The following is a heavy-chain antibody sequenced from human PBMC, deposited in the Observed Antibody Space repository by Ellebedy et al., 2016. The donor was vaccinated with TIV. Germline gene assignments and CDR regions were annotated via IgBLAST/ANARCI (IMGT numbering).Heavy chain of an antibody. CDR3: AITYYYDSSGYTIDY. V-gene: IGHV3-73*01. CDR2: IRSKANSNAT. CDR1: GSTFSGSA. Sequence: GESLKISCAASGSTFSGSAMHWVRQASGKGLEWVGRIRSKANSNATEYTASVNGRFTISRDDSKNTAYLQMNRLETEDTAVYYCAITYYYDSSGYTIDYWGQGTLVTVTS. D-gene: IGHD3-22*01. J-gene: IGHJ4*02.